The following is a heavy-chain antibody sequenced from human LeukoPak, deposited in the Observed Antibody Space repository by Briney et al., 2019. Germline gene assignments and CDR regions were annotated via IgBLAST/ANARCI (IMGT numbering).Heavy chain of an antibody. V-gene: IGHV4-59*01. Sequence: AETLSLTCTVSGVSISTYYWSWIRHPPGKGLELICYVHDSGSTNYNPSLKSRATISIDMSTKQFSMRLNSVTAADTAVYYCARLSFAALQGVSYYYHYMGVWGKGTTVIVSS. CDR2: VHDSGST. J-gene: IGHJ6*03. D-gene: IGHD6-6*01. CDR1: GVSISTYY. CDR3: ARLSFAALQGVSYYYHYMGV.